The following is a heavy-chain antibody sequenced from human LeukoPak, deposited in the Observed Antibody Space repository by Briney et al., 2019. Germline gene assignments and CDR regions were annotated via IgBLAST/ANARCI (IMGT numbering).Heavy chain of an antibody. CDR3: FAMIVVVFLNDAFDM. V-gene: IGHV1-2*02. D-gene: IGHD3-22*01. CDR2: INPNSGGT. CDR1: GYTFTGYY. J-gene: IGHJ3*02. Sequence: GASVKVSCKASGYTFTGYYMHWVRQAPGQGLEWMGWINPNSGGTNYAQKFQGRVIMTRDTSISTAYMELSRLRSADTGVYYCFAMIVVVFLNDAFDMWGQGTMVTVSS.